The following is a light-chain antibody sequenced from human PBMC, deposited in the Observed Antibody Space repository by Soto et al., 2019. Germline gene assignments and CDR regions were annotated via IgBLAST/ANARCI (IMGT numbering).Light chain of an antibody. V-gene: IGKV3-20*01. Sequence: EIVLTESPGTLSLSPGERATLSCMASQRLSGNYLAWYQQKPGQAPRLLIYAASTRATGTPARFSGAGSATDFTLTISRLEPEDFAVYYCHQYYRTPRTFGQGTTVDIK. CDR3: HQYYRTPRT. CDR1: QRLSGNY. CDR2: AAS. J-gene: IGKJ1*01.